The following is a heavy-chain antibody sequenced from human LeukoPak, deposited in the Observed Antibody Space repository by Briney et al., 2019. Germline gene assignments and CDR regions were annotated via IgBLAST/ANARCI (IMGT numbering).Heavy chain of an antibody. CDR3: ASPWGYGSGI. J-gene: IGHJ4*02. CDR1: GGSFSGYY. Sequence: SETLSLTCAVYGGSFSGYYWSWIRQPPGEGPEWIGEINHSGSTNYNPSLKSRVTISVDTSKNQFSLKLSSVTAADTAVYYCASPWGYGSGIWGQGTLVTVSS. D-gene: IGHD3-10*01. CDR2: INHSGST. V-gene: IGHV4-34*01.